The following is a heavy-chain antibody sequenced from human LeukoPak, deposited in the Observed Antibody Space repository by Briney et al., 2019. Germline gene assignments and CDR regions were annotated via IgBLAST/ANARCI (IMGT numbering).Heavy chain of an antibody. J-gene: IGHJ6*02. Sequence: GGSLRLSCAASGFTLSSYAMHWVRQAPGKGLEWVAFTQHDGDNEYYGDSVKGRFTISRDNSKNTLYLQMHSLRAEDTAIYYCVNRDGGWLQSSGTDVWGQGTAVTVS. V-gene: IGHV3-30*02. D-gene: IGHD5-24*01. CDR3: VNRDGGWLQSSGTDV. CDR1: GFTLSSYA. CDR2: TQHDGDNE.